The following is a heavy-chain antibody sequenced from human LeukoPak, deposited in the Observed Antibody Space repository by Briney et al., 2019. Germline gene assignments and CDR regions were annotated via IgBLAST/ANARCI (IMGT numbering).Heavy chain of an antibody. V-gene: IGHV3-23*01. CDR3: ARERLQLWLHEGLDY. J-gene: IGHJ4*02. D-gene: IGHD5-18*01. CDR2: ISGSGGST. Sequence: PGGSLRLSCAASGFTFGSYAMSWVRQAPGKGLEWVSAISGSGGSTYYADSVKGRFTISRDNSKNTLYLQMNSLRAEDTAVYYCARERLQLWLHEGLDYWGQGTLGTVSS. CDR1: GFTFGSYA.